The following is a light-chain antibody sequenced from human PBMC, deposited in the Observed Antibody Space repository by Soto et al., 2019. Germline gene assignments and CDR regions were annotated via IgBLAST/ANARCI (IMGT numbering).Light chain of an antibody. CDR1: SSNIGSNY. V-gene: IGLV1-47*01. Sequence: QSVLTQPPSASGTPGQRVTISCSGSSSNIGSNYVYWYQHLPGTAPKLLIYRNDERPSGVPDRFSGPKSGTSASLAISGLRSEDEADYYCAAWDDSLSGWVFGGGTKLTVL. CDR2: RND. CDR3: AAWDDSLSGWV. J-gene: IGLJ3*02.